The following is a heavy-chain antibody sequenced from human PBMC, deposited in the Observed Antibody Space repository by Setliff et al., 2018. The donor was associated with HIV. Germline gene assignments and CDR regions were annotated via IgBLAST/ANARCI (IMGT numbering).Heavy chain of an antibody. V-gene: IGHV3-20*04. D-gene: IGHD6-6*01. CDR1: GFTFGDYS. CDR2: ISSNGGST. J-gene: IGHJ4*02. CDR3: AKDREIGGQLVRIVDS. Sequence: GGSLRLSCTASGFTFGDYSMGWFRQAPGKGLEWVSGISSNGGSTSYADSVKGRFTISRDNARNTLYLQMNSLRAEDTAIYYCAKDREIGGQLVRIVDSWGQGTLVTVSS.